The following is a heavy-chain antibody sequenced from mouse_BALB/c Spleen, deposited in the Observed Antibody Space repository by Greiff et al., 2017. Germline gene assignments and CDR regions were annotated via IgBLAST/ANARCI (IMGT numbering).Heavy chain of an antibody. J-gene: IGHJ2*01. CDR1: GYSFTGYY. V-gene: IGHV1-26*01. Sequence: EVKLMESGPDLVKPGASVKISCKASGYSFTGYYMHWVTQSHGKSLEWIGRVNPNNGGTSYNQKFKGKAILTVDKSSSTAYMELRSLTSEDSAVYYCARGKYGYDPYYFDYWGQGTTLTVSS. D-gene: IGHD2-2*01. CDR3: ARGKYGYDPYYFDY. CDR2: VNPNNGGT.